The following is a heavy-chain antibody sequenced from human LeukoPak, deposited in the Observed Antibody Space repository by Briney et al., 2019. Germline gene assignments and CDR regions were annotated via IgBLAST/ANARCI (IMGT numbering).Heavy chain of an antibody. Sequence: GGTLRLSCVASGFTFSSYAMSWVRQAPGKGLEWVSAISGSGGSTYYADSVKGRFTISRDNSKSTLYLQMNSLRAEDTAIYYCATYRQVLLPFESWGQGTLVTVSS. J-gene: IGHJ4*02. D-gene: IGHD2-8*02. CDR2: ISGSGGST. CDR1: GFTFSSYA. CDR3: ATYRQVLLPFES. V-gene: IGHV3-23*01.